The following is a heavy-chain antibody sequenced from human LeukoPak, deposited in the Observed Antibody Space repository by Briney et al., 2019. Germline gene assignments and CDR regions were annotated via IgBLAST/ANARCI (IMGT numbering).Heavy chain of an antibody. CDR3: ARPLFGAISPGY. Sequence: AGSLRLSCAASRFTFSSGWMKWVRMAPGRGLDRVANVKEDGSETFYWDSVIGRLTISRDNAENSLNLQMNNLRPEDTAMYYCARPLFGAISPGYWGQGTLVTVSS. J-gene: IGHJ4*02. V-gene: IGHV3-7*01. CDR1: RFTFSSGW. D-gene: IGHD3-10*01. CDR2: VKEDGSET.